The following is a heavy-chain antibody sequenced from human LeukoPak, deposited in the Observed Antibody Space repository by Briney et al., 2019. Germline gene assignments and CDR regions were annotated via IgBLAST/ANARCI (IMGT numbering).Heavy chain of an antibody. V-gene: IGHV3-66*01. J-gene: IGHJ6*02. Sequence: PGGSLRLSCAASGFTVSRKHVSWVRQAPGKGLECISVIDDDDRTYYTDSVRGRFTISRDNSKNTLYLQMNGLTAEDTSLYYCAGNHGLGVWGQGTTVTVSS. CDR1: GFTVSRKH. CDR3: AGNHGLGV. CDR2: IDDDDRT.